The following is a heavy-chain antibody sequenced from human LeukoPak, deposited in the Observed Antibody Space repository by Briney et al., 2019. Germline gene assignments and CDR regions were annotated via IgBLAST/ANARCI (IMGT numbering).Heavy chain of an antibody. J-gene: IGHJ5*02. CDR3: ARDRVLVMTGYPTGFDP. Sequence: PSETLSLTCAAYGGSFSGYYWSWIRQPPGKGLEWIGEINHSGSTNYNPSLKSRVTISVDTSKNQFSLKLSSVTAADTAVYYCARDRVLVMTGYPTGFDPWGQGTLVTVSS. D-gene: IGHD3-9*01. CDR1: GGSFSGYY. V-gene: IGHV4-34*01. CDR2: INHSGST.